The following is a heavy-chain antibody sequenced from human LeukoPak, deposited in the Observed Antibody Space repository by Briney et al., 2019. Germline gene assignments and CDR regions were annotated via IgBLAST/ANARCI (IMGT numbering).Heavy chain of an antibody. J-gene: IGHJ4*02. Sequence: PGGSLRLSCAASGFTLSSYAMSGVRQARGKGLEWVSAISGSGGSTYYADSVKGRFTISRDNSKNTLYLQMNSLRAEDTAVYYCAKGGRDWPLDYWGQGTLVTVSS. CDR1: GFTLSSYA. D-gene: IGHD2-21*02. V-gene: IGHV3-23*01. CDR3: AKGGRDWPLDY. CDR2: ISGSGGST.